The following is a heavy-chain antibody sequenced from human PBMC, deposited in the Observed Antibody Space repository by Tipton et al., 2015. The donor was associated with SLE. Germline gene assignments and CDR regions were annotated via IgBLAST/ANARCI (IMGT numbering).Heavy chain of an antibody. CDR3: AREEGTAYSDY. V-gene: IGHV3-21*04. CDR1: GFTFSSYS. J-gene: IGHJ4*02. CDR2: ISSSGSTI. Sequence: SLRLSCAASGFTFSSYSMNWVRQAPGKGLEWVSSISSSGSTIYYADSLKGRFTISRDNAKNSLYLQMNSLRAEDTAVYYCAREEGTAYSDYWGQGTLVTVSS. D-gene: IGHD3-16*01.